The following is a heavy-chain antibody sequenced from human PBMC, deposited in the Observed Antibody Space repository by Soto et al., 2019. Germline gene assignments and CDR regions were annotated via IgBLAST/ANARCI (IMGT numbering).Heavy chain of an antibody. V-gene: IGHV4-34*01. CDR2: ITRSGST. J-gene: IGHJ4*02. CDR1: GGSFSGYY. CDR3: VRALAAVQE. D-gene: IGHD6-13*01. Sequence: PSETLSLTCAVYGGSFSGYYWSWIRQPPGKGLEWIGEITRSGSTNYNPSLKSRVTISVDTSKQLFSLSLTSVTAADTAVYFCVRALAAVQEWGQGTLVTVSS.